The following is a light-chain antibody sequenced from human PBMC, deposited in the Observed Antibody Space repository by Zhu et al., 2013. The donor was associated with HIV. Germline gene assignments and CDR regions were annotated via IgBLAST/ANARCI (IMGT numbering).Light chain of an antibody. CDR3: SSYAGSSTLV. CDR2: DVS. J-gene: IGLJ2*01. Sequence: QSALTQPASVSGSPGQSITISCTGTSSDVGGYNYVSWYQQHPGKAPKLMIYDVSKRPSGVPDRFSGSKSGNTASLTVSGLQGXDEADYYCSSYAGSSTLVFGGGTKLTVL. CDR1: SSDVGGYNY. V-gene: IGLV2-8*01.